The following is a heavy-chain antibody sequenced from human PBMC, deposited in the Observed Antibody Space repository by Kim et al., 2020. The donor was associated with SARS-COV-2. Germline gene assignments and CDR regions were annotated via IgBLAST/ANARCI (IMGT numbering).Heavy chain of an antibody. V-gene: IGHV4-34*01. CDR3: ARGKQQLVSLYYGMDV. Sequence: SETLSLTCAVYGGSFSGYYWSWIRQPPGKGLEWIGEINHSGSTNYNPSLKSRVTISVDTSKNQFSLKLSSVTAADTAVYYCARGKQQLVSLYYGMDVWGQGTTVTVSS. D-gene: IGHD6-13*01. CDR2: INHSGST. CDR1: GGSFSGYY. J-gene: IGHJ6*02.